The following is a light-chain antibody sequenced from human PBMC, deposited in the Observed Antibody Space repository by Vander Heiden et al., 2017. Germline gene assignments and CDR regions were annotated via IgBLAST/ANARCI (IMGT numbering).Light chain of an antibody. V-gene: IGLV3-10*01. Sequence: SYELTQPPSVSVSPGQTAKITCSGDALPKEYACWYQQKSGQAPALVIYGDTKRPSGIPERFSCSRSGTMATLTISGAKVEDEADDYCYSTDSSGNQRVFGGGTKLTVL. CDR1: ALPKEY. CDR3: YSTDSSGNQRV. J-gene: IGLJ2*01. CDR2: GDT.